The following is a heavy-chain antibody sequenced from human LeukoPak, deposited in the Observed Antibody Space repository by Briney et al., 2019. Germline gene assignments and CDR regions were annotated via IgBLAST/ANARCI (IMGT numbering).Heavy chain of an antibody. V-gene: IGHV3-23*01. D-gene: IGHD5-18*01. CDR1: GFTFSSYA. CDR3: AKRGYSYGQFDY. Sequence: GGSLRLSCAASGFTFSSYAMNWVRQAPGKGLEWVSAISDSGGYAYYADSVKGRFTISRDNSKNTLYLQMNSLRAEDTAVYYCAKRGYSYGQFDYWGQGTLVTVSS. CDR2: ISDSGGYA. J-gene: IGHJ4*02.